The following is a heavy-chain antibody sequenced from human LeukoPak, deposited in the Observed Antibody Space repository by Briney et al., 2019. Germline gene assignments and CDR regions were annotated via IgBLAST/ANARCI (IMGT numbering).Heavy chain of an antibody. J-gene: IGHJ5*02. Sequence: PSETLSLTCTVSGGSISSYYWSWIRRPPGKGLEWIGYIYYSGSTNYNPSLKSRVTISVDTSKNQFSLKLSSVTAADTAVYYCARHGDYGDYGGVGWFDPWGQGTLVTVSS. D-gene: IGHD4-17*01. V-gene: IGHV4-59*08. CDR2: IYYSGST. CDR1: GGSISSYY. CDR3: ARHGDYGDYGGVGWFDP.